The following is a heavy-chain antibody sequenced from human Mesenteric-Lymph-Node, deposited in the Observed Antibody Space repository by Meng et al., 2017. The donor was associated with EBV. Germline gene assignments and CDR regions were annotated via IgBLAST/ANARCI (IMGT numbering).Heavy chain of an antibody. D-gene: IGHD6-13*01. CDR2: ISGAGGSK. CDR1: EFTFSSYA. V-gene: IGHV3-23*01. J-gene: IGHJ4*02. CDR3: AKSIPGGVATGFEY. Sequence: EVQLXXXXXGLVXPXXXLSRXXXASEFTFSSYAMSWVRQAPGEGLEWVSAISGAGGSKYYADSVKGRFTISRDISKNTLYLQMNSLRAEDTAVYYCAKSIPGGVATGFEYWGQGTLVTVSS.